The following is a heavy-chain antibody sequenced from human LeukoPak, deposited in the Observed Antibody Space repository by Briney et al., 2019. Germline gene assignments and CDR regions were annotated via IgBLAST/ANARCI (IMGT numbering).Heavy chain of an antibody. Sequence: ETLSLTCTIYGGSFSADYWSWIRQAPGKGLEWVGLIKIKTDGGTTDYAAPVKGRFTISRDDSKNTLYLQMDSLKTEDTAVYYCTTDRYCSGGSCYTFDYWGQGTLVTVSS. D-gene: IGHD2-15*01. CDR3: TTDRYCSGGSCYTFDY. CDR1: GGSFSADY. CDR2: IKIKTDGGTT. V-gene: IGHV3-15*01. J-gene: IGHJ4*02.